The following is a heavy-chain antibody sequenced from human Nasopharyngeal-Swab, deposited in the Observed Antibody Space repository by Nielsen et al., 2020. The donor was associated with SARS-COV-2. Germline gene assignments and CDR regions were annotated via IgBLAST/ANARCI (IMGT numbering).Heavy chain of an antibody. CDR1: GGSFTTYS. D-gene: IGHD4-17*01. Sequence: GSLRLSCAVYGGSFTTYSWIWIRQPPGKGLEWIGEINHIGSTNYNTYNPSLNSRVTISLATSKNQFSLTLTSVTAADTAIYFCARGRYYGDYDYWGQGALVTASS. CDR3: ARGRYYGDYDY. J-gene: IGHJ4*02. V-gene: IGHV4-34*01. CDR2: INHIGST.